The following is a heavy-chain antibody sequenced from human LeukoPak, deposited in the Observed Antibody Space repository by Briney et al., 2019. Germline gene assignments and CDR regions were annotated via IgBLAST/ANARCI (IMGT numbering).Heavy chain of an antibody. CDR1: GYTFTSYY. CDR2: INPSGGST. D-gene: IGHD2-15*01. CDR3: ARVDGSCSGGSCPSGNWFDP. J-gene: IGHJ5*02. Sequence: GASVKVSCKASGYTFTSYYMHWVRQAPGQGLEWMGIINPSGGSTSYAQKFQGRVTMTRDTATSTVYMELSSMSAEDTAVYYCARVDGSCSGGSCPSGNWFDPWGQGTLVTVSS. V-gene: IGHV1-46*01.